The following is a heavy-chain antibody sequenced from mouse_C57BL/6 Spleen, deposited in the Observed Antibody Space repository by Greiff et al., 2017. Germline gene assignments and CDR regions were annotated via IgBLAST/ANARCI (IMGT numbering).Heavy chain of an antibody. Sequence: VQLQQSGPELVKPGASVKISCKASGYAFSSSWMNWVKQRPGKGLEWIGRIYPGDGDTNYNGKFKGKATLTADKSSSTAYMQLSSLTSEDSAVYFCSITTVDWYFDVWGTGTTVTVSS. CDR3: SITTVDWYFDV. D-gene: IGHD1-1*01. CDR2: IYPGDGDT. J-gene: IGHJ1*03. V-gene: IGHV1-82*01. CDR1: GYAFSSSW.